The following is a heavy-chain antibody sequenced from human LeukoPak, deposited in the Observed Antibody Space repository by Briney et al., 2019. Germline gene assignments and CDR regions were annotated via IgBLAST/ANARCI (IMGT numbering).Heavy chain of an antibody. CDR2: TDTYHGNT. V-gene: IGHV1-18*01. CDR1: GYTFGSHG. CDR3: ARGLDDILTGSEDAFDI. Sequence: ASVKVSCKTSGYTFGSHGISWVRQAPGQGLEWMGWTDTYHGNTNFVLKFQGRVTMTTDTSTSTAYLELRSLRSDDTAVYYCARGLDDILTGSEDAFDIWGQGTLVTVSS. D-gene: IGHD3-9*01. J-gene: IGHJ3*02.